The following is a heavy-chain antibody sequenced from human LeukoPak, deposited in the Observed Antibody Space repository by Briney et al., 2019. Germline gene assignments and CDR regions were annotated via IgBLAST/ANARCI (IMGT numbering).Heavy chain of an antibody. D-gene: IGHD6-6*01. Sequence: GGSLRLSCAASGFTFSSYSMNWVRQAPGKGLEWVSYISSSSTIYYAGSVKGRFTISRDNAKNSLYLQMNSLRDEDTAVYYRARVRSIAARVSKGGYYFDYWGQGTLVTVSS. CDR1: GFTFSSYS. J-gene: IGHJ4*02. CDR3: ARVRSIAARVSKGGYYFDY. V-gene: IGHV3-48*02. CDR2: ISSSSTI.